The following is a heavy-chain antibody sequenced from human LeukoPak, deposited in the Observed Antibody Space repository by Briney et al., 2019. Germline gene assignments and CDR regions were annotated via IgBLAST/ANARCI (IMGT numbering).Heavy chain of an antibody. CDR1: GFTFDDYA. CDR2: ISWNSGSI. Sequence: GGSLRLSCAASGFTFDDYAIHWVRQAPGKGLEWVSGISWNSGSIGYADSVKGRFTISRDNAKNSLYLQMNSLRAEDTALYYCAKDISYRAGATGPFDYWGQGTLVTVSS. J-gene: IGHJ4*02. D-gene: IGHD1-26*01. CDR3: AKDISYRAGATGPFDY. V-gene: IGHV3-9*01.